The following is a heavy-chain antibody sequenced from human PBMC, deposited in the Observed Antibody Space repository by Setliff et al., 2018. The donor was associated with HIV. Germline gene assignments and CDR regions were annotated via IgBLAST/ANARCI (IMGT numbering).Heavy chain of an antibody. V-gene: IGHV4-38-2*02. J-gene: IGHJ4*02. D-gene: IGHD5-12*01. Sequence: SETLSLTCTVSGYSISSGYYWGWIRQPPGKGLEWIGSMYYSGSTYYNPSLKSRVTISVDTSKKQFSLKLSSVTAADTAVYYCARRGYSGYDWADYFDYWGQGTLVTVSS. CDR3: ARRGYSGYDWADYFDY. CDR1: GYSISSGYY. CDR2: MYYSGST.